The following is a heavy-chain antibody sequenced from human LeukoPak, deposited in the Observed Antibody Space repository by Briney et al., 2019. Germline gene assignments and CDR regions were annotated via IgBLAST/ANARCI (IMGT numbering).Heavy chain of an antibody. V-gene: IGHV3-23*01. D-gene: IGHD3-16*02. CDR2: ISGSGGST. CDR1: GFTFSSYA. CDR3: AKDTTFGGVIAFDY. Sequence: GGSLRLSCEASGFTFSSYAMSWVRQAPGKGLEWVSAISGSGGSTYYADLVKGRFTISRDNSPNTLYLQMNSLRAEDTAVYYCAKDTTFGGVIAFDYWGQGTLVTVSS. J-gene: IGHJ4*02.